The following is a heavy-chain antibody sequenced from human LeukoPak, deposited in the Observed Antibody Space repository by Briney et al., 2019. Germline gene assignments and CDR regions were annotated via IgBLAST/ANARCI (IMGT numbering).Heavy chain of an antibody. Sequence: GGSLRLSCVVSGFIFICYWMSWVRQAPGKGLEWVANIKEDGSEKYYVDSVKGRFIISRDNAKNSMYLQMNSLSAEDTAVYYCARDQEPVEMATIFGYWGQGTLVTVSA. J-gene: IGHJ4*02. V-gene: IGHV3-7*01. CDR2: IKEDGSEK. CDR3: ARDQEPVEMATIFGY. CDR1: GFIFICYW. D-gene: IGHD5-24*01.